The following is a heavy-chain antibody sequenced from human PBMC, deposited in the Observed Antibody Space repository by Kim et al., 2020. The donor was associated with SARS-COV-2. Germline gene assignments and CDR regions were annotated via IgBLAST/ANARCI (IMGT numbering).Heavy chain of an antibody. D-gene: IGHD2-2*01. CDR1: SDSISSDY. Sequence: SETLSLTCSVSSDSISSDYCSWIRQLPGQGLDWLGYSYYSGSTDYNPSLKTRVTISWEMSRNQFSLALTSVTEAATAVYYCARSEGRASWRHFDDWGQG. V-gene: IGHV4-59*13. J-gene: IGHJ4*02. CDR3: ARSEGRASWRHFDD. CDR2: SYYSGST.